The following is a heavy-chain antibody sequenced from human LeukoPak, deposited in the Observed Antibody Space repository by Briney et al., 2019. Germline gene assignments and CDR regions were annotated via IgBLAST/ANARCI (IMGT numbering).Heavy chain of an antibody. J-gene: IGHJ6*02. CDR1: GFTFSNAW. D-gene: IGHD2-2*01. CDR3: TTAGNVVVPAAMPQRRGGDYYYGMDV. Sequence: GGSLRLSCAASGFTFSNAWMSWVRQAPGKGLEWVGRIKSKTDGGTTDYAAPVKGRFTISRDDSKNTLYLQMNSLKTEDTAVYYCTTAGNVVVPAAMPQRRGGDYYYGMDVWGQGTTVTVPS. V-gene: IGHV3-15*01. CDR2: IKSKTDGGTT.